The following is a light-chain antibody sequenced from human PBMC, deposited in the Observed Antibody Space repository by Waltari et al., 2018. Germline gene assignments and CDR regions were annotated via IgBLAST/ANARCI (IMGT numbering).Light chain of an antibody. V-gene: IGLV2-14*03. CDR3: TSYADIIPVV. J-gene: IGLJ2*01. Sequence: QSALTQPASVSGSPGQSITIHCTAISSVVDYVSWYQKFPGKAPKVLIYDVNRWPPGVSNRFSGSKSGSTASLTISGLQPQDEADYYCTSYADIIPVVFGGGTKLTVL. CDR2: DVN. CDR1: SSVVDY.